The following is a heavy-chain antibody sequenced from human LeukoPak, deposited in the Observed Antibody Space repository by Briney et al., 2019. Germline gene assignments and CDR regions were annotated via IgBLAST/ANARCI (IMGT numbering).Heavy chain of an antibody. CDR3: ARDVSRGYMDL. CDR2: ISVSSGTT. CDR1: GYTFCDYG. D-gene: IGHD6-25*01. V-gene: IGHV1-18*01. Sequence: GASVKVSCKASGYTFCDYGVTWVRQAPGQGLEWMGWISVSSGTTTYAEGFQGRLTMSTDSSTGTAYMEIRSLRPDDTAVYFCARDVSRGYMDLWGQGSLVTVAS. J-gene: IGHJ4*02.